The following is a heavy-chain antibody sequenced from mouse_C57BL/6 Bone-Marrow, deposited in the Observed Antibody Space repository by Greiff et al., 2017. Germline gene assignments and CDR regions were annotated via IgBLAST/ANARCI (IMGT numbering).Heavy chain of an antibody. CDR2: ISSGSSTI. V-gene: IGHV5-17*01. J-gene: IGHJ2*01. CDR3: ARDPSNPYFVY. CDR1: GFTFSDYG. Sequence: EVHLVESGGGLVKPGGSLKLSCAASGFTFSDYGMHWVRQAPEKGLEWVAYISSGSSTIYYADTVKGRFTISRDNAKNTLFLQMTSLRSEDTAMYYCARDPSNPYFVYWGQGTTLTVSS. D-gene: IGHD4-1*01.